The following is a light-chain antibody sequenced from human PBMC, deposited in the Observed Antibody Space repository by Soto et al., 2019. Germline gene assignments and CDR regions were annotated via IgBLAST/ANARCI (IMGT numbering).Light chain of an antibody. Sequence: DIQMTQSPSTLSASVGDRVTITCRASQSISTWLAWYQQKPGKAPNLLIYDASSLKSGVPSRFSGSGSGTEFTLTISRLQPDDLATYYCQHYKSFSFTFGQGTKLQIK. CDR2: DAS. V-gene: IGKV1-5*01. CDR3: QHYKSFSFT. CDR1: QSISTW. J-gene: IGKJ2*01.